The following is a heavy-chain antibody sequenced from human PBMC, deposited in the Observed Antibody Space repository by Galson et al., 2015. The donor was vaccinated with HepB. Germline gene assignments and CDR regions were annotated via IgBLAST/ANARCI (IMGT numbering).Heavy chain of an antibody. D-gene: IGHD3-16*01. J-gene: IGHJ3*02. V-gene: IGHV3-48*03. CDR1: GFTFSSYE. Sequence: SLRLSCAASGFTFSSYEMNWVRQAPGKGLEWVSYISSSGSTIYYADSVKGRFTISRDNAKNSLYLQMNSLRAEDTAVYYCASGVVEEIGAFDIWGQGTMVTVSS. CDR2: ISSSGSTI. CDR3: ASGVVEEIGAFDI.